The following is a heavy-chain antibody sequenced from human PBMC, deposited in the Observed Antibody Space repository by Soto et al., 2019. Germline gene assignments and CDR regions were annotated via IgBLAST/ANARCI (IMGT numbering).Heavy chain of an antibody. CDR3: ARHQESYYKDHFYY. D-gene: IGHD3-10*01. Sequence: QLQLQESGPGLVKPSETLSLTCTVSGGSISSSSYYWGWIRQTPGRRLEYIGSIYYNGNTYYNPALKRRVTISVDTSKNQLDLKVNSVTAADTAVYYCARHQESYYKDHFYYWGQRTLCTISS. V-gene: IGHV4-39*01. J-gene: IGHJ4*02. CDR2: IYYNGNT. CDR1: GGSISSSSYY.